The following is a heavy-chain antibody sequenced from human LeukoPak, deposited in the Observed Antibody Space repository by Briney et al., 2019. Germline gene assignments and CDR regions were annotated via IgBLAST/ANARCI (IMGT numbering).Heavy chain of an antibody. CDR2: IYYTGST. Sequence: PGGSLRLSCAASGFTFSSYAMSWIRQPPGKGLEWIGSIYYTGSTNYNPSLKSRVTISLDTSKKQFSLKLSSVTAADTAVYYCASDLYDSSGYYYTYWGQGTLVTVSS. V-gene: IGHV4-39*07. CDR1: GFTFSSYA. D-gene: IGHD3-22*01. J-gene: IGHJ4*02. CDR3: ASDLYDSSGYYYTY.